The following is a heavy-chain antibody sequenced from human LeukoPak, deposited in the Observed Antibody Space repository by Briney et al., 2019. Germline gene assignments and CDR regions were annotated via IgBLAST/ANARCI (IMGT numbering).Heavy chain of an antibody. CDR3: ARVLSGSWDWFDP. D-gene: IGHD3-22*01. V-gene: IGHV3-74*01. J-gene: IGHJ5*02. CDR1: GFTFSSYA. Sequence: PGGSLRPSCAASGFTFSSYAMTWVRQAPGKGLVWVSRINTDGSSTNYADSVKGRFTISRDNAKNTLYLQMNSLRAEDTAVYYCARVLSGSWDWFDPWGQGTLVTVSS. CDR2: INTDGSST.